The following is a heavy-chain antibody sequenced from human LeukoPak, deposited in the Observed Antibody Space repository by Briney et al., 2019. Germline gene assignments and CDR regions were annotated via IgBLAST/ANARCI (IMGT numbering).Heavy chain of an antibody. Sequence: ASVKVSCKASGYTFTSYDINWVRQATGQGLEWMGWMNPNSGNTGYAQKFQGRVTMTRNTSISTAYMELSSLRSEDTAVYYCAREGPLYCSSTSCPGPFDYWGQGTLVTVSS. CDR3: AREGPLYCSSTSCPGPFDY. CDR2: MNPNSGNT. D-gene: IGHD2-2*01. CDR1: GYTFTSYD. V-gene: IGHV1-8*01. J-gene: IGHJ4*02.